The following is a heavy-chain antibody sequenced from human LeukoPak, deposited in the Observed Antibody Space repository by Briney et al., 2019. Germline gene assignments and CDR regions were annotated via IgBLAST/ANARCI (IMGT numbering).Heavy chain of an antibody. J-gene: IGHJ6*03. V-gene: IGHV3-21*01. CDR1: GFTFSSYT. CDR2: ITSSSSYI. CDR3: ARDGDTVLTRGYYYYMDV. Sequence: PGGSLRLSCAASGFTFSSYTMNWVRQAPGKGPEWVSSITSSSSYIYYADSVKGRFTISRDNARNSLYLQMNSLRAEDTTLYYCARDGDTVLTRGYYYYMDVWGKGTTVTVSS. D-gene: IGHD4-23*01.